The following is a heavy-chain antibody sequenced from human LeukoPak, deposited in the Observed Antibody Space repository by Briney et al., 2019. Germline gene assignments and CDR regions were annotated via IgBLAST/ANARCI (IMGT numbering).Heavy chain of an antibody. CDR1: GFTFNTYS. D-gene: IGHD5-24*01. J-gene: IGHJ4*02. V-gene: IGHV3-7*04. CDR3: TRVGYIDEGIDY. CDR2: IKQDGSKK. Sequence: GGSLRLSCAASGFTFNTYSMNWVRQAPGKGLEWVANIKQDGSKKSYVDSVKGRFTISRDNAKNSLYLQMNSLRAEDTAIYYCTRVGYIDEGIDYWGQGTLVTVTS.